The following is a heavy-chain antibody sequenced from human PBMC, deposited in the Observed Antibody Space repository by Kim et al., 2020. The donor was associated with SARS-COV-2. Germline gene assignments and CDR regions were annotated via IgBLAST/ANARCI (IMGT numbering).Heavy chain of an antibody. CDR3: ARAYGGNEGPVHAFDI. Sequence: SETLSLTCAVYGGSFSGYYWSWIRQPPGKGLEWIGEINHSGSTNYNPSLKSRVTISVDTSKNQFSLKLSSVTAADTAVYYCARAYGGNEGPVHAFDIWGQGTMVTVSS. CDR1: GGSFSGYY. J-gene: IGHJ3*02. V-gene: IGHV4-34*01. CDR2: INHSGST. D-gene: IGHD2-15*01.